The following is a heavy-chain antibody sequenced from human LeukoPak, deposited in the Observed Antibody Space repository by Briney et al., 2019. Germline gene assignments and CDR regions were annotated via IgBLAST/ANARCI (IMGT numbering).Heavy chain of an antibody. D-gene: IGHD1-14*01. V-gene: IGHV1-46*01. CDR2: IKCSDGTT. Sequence: GASVKVSCKASGYTFTSYYMHWVRQAPGQGLEWMGMIKCSDGTTTYAEKFQDRVTMTRDTSTTTVYLELSSLRSDDTAVYYCARAREPDYYYYMDVWGKGTTVTVSS. CDR3: ARAREPDYYYYMDV. J-gene: IGHJ6*03. CDR1: GYTFTSYY.